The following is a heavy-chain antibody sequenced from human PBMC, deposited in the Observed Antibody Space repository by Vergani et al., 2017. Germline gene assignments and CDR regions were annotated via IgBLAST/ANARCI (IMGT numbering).Heavy chain of an antibody. V-gene: IGHV1-2*02. CDR2: INPNSGGT. D-gene: IGHD6-13*01. CDR3: ARDYLAAAGTAFDY. J-gene: IGHJ4*02. CDR1: GYTFTGYY. Sequence: QVQLVQSGAEVKKPGASVKVSCKASGYTFTGYYMHWVRQAPGQGLEWRGWINPNSGGTNDAQTFQGRFTMTRDTSISTAYMELSRLRSDDTAVYYCARDYLAAAGTAFDYWGQGTLVTVSS.